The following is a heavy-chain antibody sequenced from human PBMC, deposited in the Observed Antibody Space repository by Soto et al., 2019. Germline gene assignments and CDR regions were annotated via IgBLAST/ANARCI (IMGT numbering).Heavy chain of an antibody. CDR2: INAGNGNT. J-gene: IGHJ6*02. D-gene: IGHD3-22*01. CDR1: GYTFTSYA. V-gene: IGHV1-3*01. CDR3: ASWGHYYDSSGYYWGYYYYGMDV. Sequence: GASVKVSCKASGYTFTSYAMHWVRQAPGQRLEWMGWINAGNGNTKYSQKFQGRVTITRDTSASTAYMELSSLRSEDTAVYYCASWGHYYDSSGYYWGYYYYGMDVWGQGTTVTVSS.